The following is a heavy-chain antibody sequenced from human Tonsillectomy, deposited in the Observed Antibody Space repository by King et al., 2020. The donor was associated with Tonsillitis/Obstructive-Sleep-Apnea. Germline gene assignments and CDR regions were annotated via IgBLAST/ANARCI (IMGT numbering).Heavy chain of an antibody. CDR3: TTSAYGDYVFDY. Sequence: VQLVESGGGLVNPGGSLRLSCAASGFSFSNARMSWVRQAPGKGLERVGHIKSRADGGTTDFAAPVKGRFTISRDDSKNTLYLQLNSLRTEDTAVYYCTTSAYGDYVFDYWGQGTLVTVSS. V-gene: IGHV3-15*01. D-gene: IGHD4-17*01. CDR2: IKSRADGGTT. J-gene: IGHJ4*02. CDR1: GFSFSNAR.